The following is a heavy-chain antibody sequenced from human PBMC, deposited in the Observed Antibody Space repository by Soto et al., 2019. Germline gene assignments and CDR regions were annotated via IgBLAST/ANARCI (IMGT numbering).Heavy chain of an antibody. Sequence: QVQLQQSGPGLVKPSQTLSVTCGISGDSVSSNSAAWNWLRQSPSRGLEWLARTYYRSKWYNDYAVSVESRITINPDTSKNHFSLQLNFVTPEDTAVYFCARGEQYSGRIFDYWGQGTLVTVSS. J-gene: IGHJ4*02. CDR3: ARGEQYSGRIFDY. CDR2: TYYRSKWYN. CDR1: GDSVSSNSAA. D-gene: IGHD1-26*01. V-gene: IGHV6-1*01.